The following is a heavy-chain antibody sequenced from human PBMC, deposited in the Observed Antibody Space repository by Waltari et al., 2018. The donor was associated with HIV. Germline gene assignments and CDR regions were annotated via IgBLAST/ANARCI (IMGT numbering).Heavy chain of an antibody. V-gene: IGHV4-59*01. CDR2: IYYSGST. Sequence: QVQLQESGPGLVKPSETLSLTCTVSGGSISSYYWSWIRPPPGTGLEWIGYIYYSGSTNYNPSLKSRVTISVDTSKNQFSLKLSSVTAADTAVYYCARLAPPELGRGGGRSNAFDIWGQGTMVTVSS. D-gene: IGHD1-7*01. J-gene: IGHJ3*02. CDR1: GGSISSYY. CDR3: ARLAPPELGRGGGRSNAFDI.